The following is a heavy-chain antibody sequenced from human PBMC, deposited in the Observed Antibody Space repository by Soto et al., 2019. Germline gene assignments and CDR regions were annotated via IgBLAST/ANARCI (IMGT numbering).Heavy chain of an antibody. CDR3: ARHGYSYRFDY. V-gene: IGHV4-39*01. CDR1: GGSISSSSYY. CDR2: IYYSGST. J-gene: IGHJ4*02. D-gene: IGHD5-18*01. Sequence: PSEALSLTCTVSGGSISSSSYYWGWIRQPPGKGLEWIGSIYYSGSTYYNPSLKSRVTISVDTSKNQFSLKLSSVTAADTAVYYCARHGYSYRFDYWGQGTLVTVSS.